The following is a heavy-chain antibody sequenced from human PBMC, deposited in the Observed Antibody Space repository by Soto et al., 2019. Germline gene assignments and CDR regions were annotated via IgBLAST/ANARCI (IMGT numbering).Heavy chain of an antibody. D-gene: IGHD3-22*01. CDR1: GYSLTGYH. CDR2: VNPNRGGT. J-gene: IGHJ3*02. Sequence: ASVQVSCKASGYSLTGYHMPWVRQAPERGLEWMGWVNPNRGGTTYAQKFRGRASMTGDTSISTAYMEVSRLRADDTAVYFCARDWRFYDNGTSDNANDAFDISGQGTMVTVSS. V-gene: IGHV1-2*02. CDR3: ARDWRFYDNGTSDNANDAFDI.